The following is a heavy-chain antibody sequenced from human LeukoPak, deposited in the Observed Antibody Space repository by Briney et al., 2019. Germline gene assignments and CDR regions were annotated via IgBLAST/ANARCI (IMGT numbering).Heavy chain of an antibody. V-gene: IGHV3-48*01. CDR1: GFTFSSYS. CDR2: ISSSSSTI. D-gene: IGHD3-10*01. J-gene: IGHJ3*02. Sequence: PGGSLRLSCAASGFTFSSYSMNWVRQAPGKGLEWVSYISSSSSTIYYADSVKGRFTISRDNAKNSLYLQMNSLRAEDTAVYYCAREGHGSGSYSAFDIWGQGTMVTVSS. CDR3: AREGHGSGSYSAFDI.